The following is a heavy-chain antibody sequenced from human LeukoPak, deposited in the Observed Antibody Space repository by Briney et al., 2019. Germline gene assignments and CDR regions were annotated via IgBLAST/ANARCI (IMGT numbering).Heavy chain of an antibody. CDR2: TYYRSKLYN. J-gene: IGHJ6*02. Sequence: SQTLSLTCALSGDSLSSNSAAWTWVRQSPSRGLEWLGRTYYRSKLYNDYAVSVKSRITINPDTSKNQFSLQLNSVTPEDTAVYYCAGSNHYYYGMDGWGQGTTVTVSS. CDR1: GDSLSSNSAA. CDR3: AGSNHYYYGMDG. V-gene: IGHV6-1*01. D-gene: IGHD1-14*01.